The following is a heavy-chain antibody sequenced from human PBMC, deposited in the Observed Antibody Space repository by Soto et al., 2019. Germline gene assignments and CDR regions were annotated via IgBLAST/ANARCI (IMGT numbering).Heavy chain of an antibody. V-gene: IGHV3-23*01. J-gene: IGHJ4*02. Sequence: GGSLRLSCAASGFSFGSYALSWVRQAPGKGLEWVSTISGSDGTTFYADSVKGRFSISRDTSQSTLYLQMNSLRADDTAMYYCARWSYLDYWGQGTRVTVSS. CDR1: GFSFGSYA. CDR3: ARWSYLDY. CDR2: ISGSDGTT. D-gene: IGHD3-3*01.